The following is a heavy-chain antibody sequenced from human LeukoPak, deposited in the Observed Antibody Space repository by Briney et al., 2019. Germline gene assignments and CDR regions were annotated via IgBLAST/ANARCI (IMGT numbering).Heavy chain of an antibody. Sequence: GGSLRLYCAASGFTFNTYWMHWVRQAPGKGLVWVSRINNDGSDTIYADSVKGRFTISRDNAKDTLYLQMISLRVEDTAVYYCARSSYPYYFDYWGQGTLVTVSS. CDR2: INNDGSDT. J-gene: IGHJ4*02. CDR3: ARSSYPYYFDY. V-gene: IGHV3-74*01. CDR1: GFTFNTYW.